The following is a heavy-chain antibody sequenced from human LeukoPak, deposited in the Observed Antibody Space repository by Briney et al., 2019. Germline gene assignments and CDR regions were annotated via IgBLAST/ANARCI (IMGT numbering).Heavy chain of an antibody. CDR2: IRVSGDST. D-gene: IGHD6-6*01. CDR1: GFTFSSYA. CDR3: AKDRRWRGSSEIFES. Sequence: GGSLRLSCAASGFTFSSYAMSWVRQAPGKGLEWVSGIRVSGDSTYYVDSVKGRFTISRDNSKNTVYLQMNSLRAEDTAVYYCAKDRRWRGSSEIFESSGQRALGAASS. J-gene: IGHJ4*02. V-gene: IGHV3-23*01.